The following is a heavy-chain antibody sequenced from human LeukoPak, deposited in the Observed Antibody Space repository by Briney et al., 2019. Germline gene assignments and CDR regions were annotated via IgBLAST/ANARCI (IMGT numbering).Heavy chain of an antibody. J-gene: IGHJ4*02. CDR1: GASISSYY. V-gene: IGHV4-59*08. CDR2: IHYSGRT. CDR3: ASQTALPYFDLLLGDGPGYFDY. Sequence: SETLSLTCTVSGASISSYYWSWIRQPPGKGLEWITHIHYSGRTHYNPSLKSRVTISVDTSKNQFSLKLSSVTAADTAVYYCASQTALPYFDLLLGDGPGYFDYWGQGTLVTVSS. D-gene: IGHD3-9*01.